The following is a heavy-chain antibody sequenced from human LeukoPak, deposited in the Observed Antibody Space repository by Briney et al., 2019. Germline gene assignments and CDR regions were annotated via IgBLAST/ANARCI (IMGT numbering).Heavy chain of an antibody. CDR1: GGSISSYY. J-gene: IGHJ4*02. CDR3: ARPLYDSSNYYILYY. CDR2: IYYSGST. Sequence: PSETLSLTCTVSGGSISSYYWSWIRQPPGKGLEWIGYIYYSGSTNYNPSLKSRVTMSVDTSKNQFSLKLTSVTAADTAVYFCARPLYDSSNYYILYYWGQETLVTVSS. D-gene: IGHD3-22*01. V-gene: IGHV4-59*08.